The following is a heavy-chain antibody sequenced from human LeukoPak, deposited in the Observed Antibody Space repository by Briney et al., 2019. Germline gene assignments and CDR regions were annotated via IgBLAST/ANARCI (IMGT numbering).Heavy chain of an antibody. Sequence: SVKVSCKASGGTFSSYAISWVRQAPGQGLEWMGRIIPILGIANYAQKFQGRVAITADKSTSTAYMELSSLRSEDTAVYYCARQDYTAGYGMDVWGQGTTVTVSS. CDR2: IIPILGIA. D-gene: IGHD4-4*01. V-gene: IGHV1-69*04. CDR1: GGTFSSYA. CDR3: ARQDYTAGYGMDV. J-gene: IGHJ6*02.